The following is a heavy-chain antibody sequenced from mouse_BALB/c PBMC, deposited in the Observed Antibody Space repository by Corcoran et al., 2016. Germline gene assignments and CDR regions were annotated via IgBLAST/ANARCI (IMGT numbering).Heavy chain of an antibody. Sequence: EVQLQQSGAELVKPGASVKLPCTASGFNIKDTYMHWVRQRPEQGLEWIGRIDPANGNTKYDPKFQGKATITADTSSNTAYLQLSSLTSEDTAVYYCASGTWFAYWGQGTLVTVSA. CDR3: ASGTWFAY. J-gene: IGHJ3*01. D-gene: IGHD4-1*01. CDR2: IDPANGNT. CDR1: GFNIKDTY. V-gene: IGHV14-3*02.